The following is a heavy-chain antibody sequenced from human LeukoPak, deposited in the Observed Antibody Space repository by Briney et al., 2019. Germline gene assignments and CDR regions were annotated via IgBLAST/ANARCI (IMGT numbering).Heavy chain of an antibody. V-gene: IGHV1-2*02. D-gene: IGHD6-19*01. Sequence: GASVKVSCKASGYTFTGYYMHWVRQAPGQGLEWMGWINPNSGGTNYAQKFQGRVTMTRDTSISTAYMELSRLRSDDTAVYYCARYSSGWYGDYFDYWGQGTLVTVSP. CDR1: GYTFTGYY. CDR2: INPNSGGT. J-gene: IGHJ4*02. CDR3: ARYSSGWYGDYFDY.